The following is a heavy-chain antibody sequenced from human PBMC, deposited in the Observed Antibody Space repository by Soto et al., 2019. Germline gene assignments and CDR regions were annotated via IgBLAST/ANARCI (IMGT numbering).Heavy chain of an antibody. Sequence: ASVKVSCKASGYTFTSYYMHWVRQAPGQGLEWMGIINPSGGSTSYAQKFQGRVTMTRDTSTSTVYMELRSLRSDDTAVYYCARDRRGNYYDSSGYRDPNAFDIWGQGTMVTVSS. V-gene: IGHV1-46*01. D-gene: IGHD3-22*01. CDR1: GYTFTSYY. CDR2: INPSGGST. J-gene: IGHJ3*02. CDR3: ARDRRGNYYDSSGYRDPNAFDI.